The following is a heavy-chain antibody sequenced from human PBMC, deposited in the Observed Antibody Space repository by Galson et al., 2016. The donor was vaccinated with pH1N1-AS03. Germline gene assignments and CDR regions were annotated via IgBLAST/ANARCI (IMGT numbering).Heavy chain of an antibody. V-gene: IGHV4-4*02. CDR3: ARAVQRHRVGDY. J-gene: IGHJ4*01. Sequence: TLSLTCAVSGDSISSNHWLTWVRQPPGKGLEWIADIYHNGNSNYNPTLKSRVSISVDKSKNQFSLNLSSVTAADTAVYYCARAVQRHRVGDYWGHGTLVTVSS. D-gene: IGHD6-25*01. CDR2: IYHNGNS. CDR1: GDSISSNHW.